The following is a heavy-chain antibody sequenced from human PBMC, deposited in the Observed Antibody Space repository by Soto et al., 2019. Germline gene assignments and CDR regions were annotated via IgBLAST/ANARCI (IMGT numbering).Heavy chain of an antibody. J-gene: IGHJ3*02. CDR1: GYTFTSYD. CDR2: MNPNSGNT. V-gene: IGHV1-8*01. D-gene: IGHD2-2*01. CDR3: ARGGGRLGYCSTTNCSLNAFDI. Sequence: ASVKVSCKASGYTFTSYDINWLRQATGQGLEWMGWMNPNSGNTGYAQKFQGRVTMTRNTSTSTAYMELRSLRSDDTAVYYCARGGGRLGYCSTTNCSLNAFDIWGQGTMVTVSS.